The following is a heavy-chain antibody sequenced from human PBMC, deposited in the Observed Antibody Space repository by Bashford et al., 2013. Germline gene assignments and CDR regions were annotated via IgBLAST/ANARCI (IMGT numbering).Heavy chain of an antibody. V-gene: IGHV3-23*01. D-gene: IGHD6-19*01. CDR3: TTGSRSGWIEYYFEY. CDR2: ISGGGGTT. J-gene: IGHJ4*02. Sequence: VRQAPGKGLEWVSAISGGGGTTYYAESVKGRFTISRDNSKSTLYLQMNSLRAEDTAVYYCTTGSRSGWIEYYFEYVGPGNPGHRLL.